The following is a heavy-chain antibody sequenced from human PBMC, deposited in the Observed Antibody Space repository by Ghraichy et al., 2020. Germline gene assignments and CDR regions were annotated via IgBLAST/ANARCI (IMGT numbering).Heavy chain of an antibody. Sequence: GGSLRLSCAASGFTFSDYYMSWIRQAPGKGLEWVSYISSSGSTIYYADSVKGRFTISRDNAKNSLYLQMNSLRAEDTAVYYCARDQLVGASTFSDDYWGQGTLVTVSS. CDR1: GFTFSDYY. J-gene: IGHJ4*02. D-gene: IGHD1-26*01. CDR3: ARDQLVGASTFSDDY. CDR2: ISSSGSTI. V-gene: IGHV3-11*01.